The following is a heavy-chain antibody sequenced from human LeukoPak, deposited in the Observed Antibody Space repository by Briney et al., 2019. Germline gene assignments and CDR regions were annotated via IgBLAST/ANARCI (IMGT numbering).Heavy chain of an antibody. CDR2: VHYRGTT. D-gene: IGHD3-3*01. Sequence: SETLSLTCSVSGASINSYYWNWIRRSPGKGLEWLGSVHYRGTTNYNPSLKSRVTLSLDSSKSQFALKVTSVTAADTAVYYCARLVYGTYDFWSGYPVGYFDYWGQGTLVTVSS. CDR3: ARLVYGTYDFWSGYPVGYFDY. J-gene: IGHJ4*02. CDR1: GASINSYY. V-gene: IGHV4-59*12.